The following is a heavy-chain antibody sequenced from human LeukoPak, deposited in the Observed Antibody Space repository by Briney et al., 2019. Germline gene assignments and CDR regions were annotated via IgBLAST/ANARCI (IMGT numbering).Heavy chain of an antibody. J-gene: IGHJ5*02. D-gene: IGHD5-18*01. CDR3: ARAGRTWIQLWPNH. CDR1: GYTFTSYA. V-gene: IGHV7-4-1*02. Sequence: ASEKVSCKASGYTFTSYAMNWVRQAPGQGLEWMGWINTNTGNPTYAQGFTGRFVFSLDTSVSTAYLQISSLKAEDTAVYYCARAGRTWIQLWPNHWGQGTLVTVSS. CDR2: INTNTGNP.